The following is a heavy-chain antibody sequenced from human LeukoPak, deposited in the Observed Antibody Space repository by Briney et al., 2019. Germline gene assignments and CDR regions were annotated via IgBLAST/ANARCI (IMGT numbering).Heavy chain of an antibody. CDR2: IRYDGSNK. D-gene: IGHD2-15*01. CDR1: GFTFRDYG. V-gene: IGHV3-30*02. CDR3: AKDTRVGGPRLDY. Sequence: GGSLRLSCEASGFTFRDYGMHWVRQAPGKGLEWVAFIRYDGSNKYYADSVRGRFTISRDNSKNTLYLQMNSLRAEDTAVYYCAKDTRVGGPRLDYWAREPWSPSPQ. J-gene: IGHJ4*02.